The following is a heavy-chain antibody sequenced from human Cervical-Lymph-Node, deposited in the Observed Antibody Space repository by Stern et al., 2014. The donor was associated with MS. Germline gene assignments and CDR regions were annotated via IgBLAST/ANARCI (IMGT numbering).Heavy chain of an antibody. CDR1: GGSRSSGDYD. CDR3: ARGRGNPFDY. Sequence: VQLAESGQGLVKPSRTLSLICTFSGGSRSSGDYDWSLIRQPPGKDLEWIGSIYYSRSAYYNPSLKSRGMMSLDTCKNQFSLRLSSVTAADTAVYYCARGRGNPFDYWGQGTLVTVSS. V-gene: IGHV4-30-4*01. CDR2: IYYSRSA. D-gene: IGHD4-23*01. J-gene: IGHJ4*02.